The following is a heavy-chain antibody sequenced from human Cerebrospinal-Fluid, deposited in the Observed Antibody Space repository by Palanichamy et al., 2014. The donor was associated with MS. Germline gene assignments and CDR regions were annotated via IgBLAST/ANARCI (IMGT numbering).Heavy chain of an antibody. CDR2: VYQTGAT. CDR1: GDSISSGGYS. D-gene: IGHD3-3*01. V-gene: IGHV4-30-2*01. Sequence: QLQLQESGPGLVKPSQTLSLTCSVSGDSISSGGYSWNWIRQPPGKGLEWIGFVYQTGATFYSPSLKSRLSISVDRSKNQFSLNLKSVAAADTAVYYCARGGFTLFGVIIPYFERWGQGTLVTVSS. J-gene: IGHJ1*01. CDR3: ARGGFTLFGVIIPYFER.